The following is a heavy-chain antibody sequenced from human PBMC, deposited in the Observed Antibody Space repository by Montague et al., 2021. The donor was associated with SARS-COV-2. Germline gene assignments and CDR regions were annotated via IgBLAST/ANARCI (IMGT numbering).Heavy chain of an antibody. J-gene: IGHJ5*02. CDR3: ARSATYYHILASYFNGPYWFDP. CDR2: NYYSGST. CDR1: GGSISSSSYY. Sequence: SETLSLTCTVSGGSISSSSYYWGWIRQPPGKGLEWIGSNYYSGSTYYNLSLKSPVTISVDTSQNQFSLKLSSVTAADTAVYYCARSATYYHILASYFNGPYWFDPWGQGTLVTVSS. V-gene: IGHV4-39*01. D-gene: IGHD3-9*01.